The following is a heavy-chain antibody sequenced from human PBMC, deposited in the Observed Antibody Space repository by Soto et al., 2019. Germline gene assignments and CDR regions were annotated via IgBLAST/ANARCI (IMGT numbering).Heavy chain of an antibody. Sequence: SETLSLTCTVSGSSISSYYWSWIRQPAGKGLEWIGRIYTSGSTNYNPSLKSRVTMSVDTSKNQFSLKLSSVTAADTAVYYCARDLFGELLYHFDYWGQGTLVTVSS. CDR3: ARDLFGELLYHFDY. V-gene: IGHV4-4*07. CDR2: IYTSGST. D-gene: IGHD3-10*01. J-gene: IGHJ4*02. CDR1: GSSISSYY.